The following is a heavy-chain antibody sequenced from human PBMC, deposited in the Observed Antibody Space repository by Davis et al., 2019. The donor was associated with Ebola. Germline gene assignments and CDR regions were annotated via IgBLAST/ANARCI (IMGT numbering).Heavy chain of an antibody. J-gene: IGHJ4*02. D-gene: IGHD1-26*01. CDR2: ISWDGGST. Sequence: PGESLRLSCAASGFTFDDYTMHWVRQAPGKGLEWVSLISWDGGSTYYADSVKGRFTISRDNSKNSLYLQMNSLRTEDTALYYCAKDERYSGMVDYWGQGTLVTVSS. CDR1: GFTFDDYT. CDR3: AKDERYSGMVDY. V-gene: IGHV3-43*01.